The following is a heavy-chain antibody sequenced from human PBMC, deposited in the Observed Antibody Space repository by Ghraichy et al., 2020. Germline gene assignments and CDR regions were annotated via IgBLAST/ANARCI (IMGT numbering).Heavy chain of an antibody. D-gene: IGHD2-15*01. CDR1: GFTFSSYT. V-gene: IGHV3-21*01. J-gene: IGHJ4*02. Sequence: RGSLRLSCAASGFTFSSYTLTWVRQAQGEGLEWVSSISSTSGYIYYADSVKGRFTSSRDNAKNSLYLQMNSLRAEDTAVYYCVRAVWRSDGSGGRCQSYPDYWGQVTLVTVSS. CDR3: VRAVWRSDGSGGRCQSYPDY. CDR2: ISSTSGYI.